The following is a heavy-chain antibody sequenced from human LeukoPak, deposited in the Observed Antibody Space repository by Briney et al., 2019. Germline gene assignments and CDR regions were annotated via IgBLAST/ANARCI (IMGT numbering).Heavy chain of an antibody. J-gene: IGHJ4*02. V-gene: IGHV3-7*01. CDR2: IKQDGSEK. D-gene: IGHD3-22*01. CDR3: ARDSYYDSSQNFDY. Sequence: GGSLRLSCAASGFTFSSYWMSWVRQAPGKGLEWVANIKQDGSEKYYVDSVKGRFTISRDNAKNSLYLQTNSLRAEDTAVYYCARDSYYDSSQNFDYWGQGTLVTVSS. CDR1: GFTFSSYW.